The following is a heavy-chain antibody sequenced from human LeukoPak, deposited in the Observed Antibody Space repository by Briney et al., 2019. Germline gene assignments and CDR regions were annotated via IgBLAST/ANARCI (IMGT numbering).Heavy chain of an antibody. Sequence: PGGSLRLSCAASGFTFSSYWMSWVRQAPGKGLEWVANIKQDGSEKYYVDSVKGRFTIPRDNAKNSLYLQMNSLRAEDTAVYYCARGDTMVRGVIKAYYYYYMDVWGKGTTVTVSS. CDR2: IKQDGSEK. J-gene: IGHJ6*03. CDR1: GFTFSSYW. V-gene: IGHV3-7*01. D-gene: IGHD3-10*01. CDR3: ARGDTMVRGVIKAYYYYYMDV.